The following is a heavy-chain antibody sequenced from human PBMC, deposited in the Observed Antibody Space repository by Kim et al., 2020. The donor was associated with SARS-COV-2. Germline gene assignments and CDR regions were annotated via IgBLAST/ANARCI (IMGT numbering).Heavy chain of an antibody. CDR3: ARDLGDYPYYYYYGMDV. J-gene: IGHJ6*02. D-gene: IGHD4-17*01. CDR2: ISSSSSYI. Sequence: GGSLRLSCAASGFTFSSYSMNWVRQAPGKGLEWVSSISSSSSYIYYADSVKGRFTISRDNAKNSLYLQMNSLRAEDTAVYYCARDLGDYPYYYYYGMDVWGQGTTVTVSS. V-gene: IGHV3-21*01. CDR1: GFTFSSYS.